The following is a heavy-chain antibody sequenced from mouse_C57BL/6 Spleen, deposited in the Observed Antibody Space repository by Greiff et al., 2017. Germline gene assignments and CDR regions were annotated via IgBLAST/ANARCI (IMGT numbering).Heavy chain of an antibody. Sequence: DVQLQESGGGLVQPGGSMKLSCVASGFTFSNYWMNWVRQSPEKGLEWVAQIRLKSDNYATHYAESVKGRFTISRDDSKSSVYLQMNNLRAEDTGIYYCTATVVAPFDYWGQGTTLTVSS. D-gene: IGHD1-1*01. CDR3: TATVVAPFDY. J-gene: IGHJ2*01. CDR2: IRLKSDNYAT. CDR1: GFTFSNYW. V-gene: IGHV6-3*01.